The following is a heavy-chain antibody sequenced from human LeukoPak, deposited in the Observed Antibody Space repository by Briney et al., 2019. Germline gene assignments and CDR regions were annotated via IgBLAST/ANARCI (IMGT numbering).Heavy chain of an antibody. V-gene: IGHV3-23*01. CDR3: AKFARMNWFDP. CDR1: GFSFSSYA. CDR2: IGGSDGST. D-gene: IGHD2/OR15-2a*01. J-gene: IGHJ5*02. Sequence: GGSLRLSCAASGFSFSSYAMSWVRQAPGKGLEWVSAIGGSDGSTYYADSVKGRFTISRDNSKNTLYLQMKSRRAENTAIYYCAKFARMNWFDPWGQGTLVTASS.